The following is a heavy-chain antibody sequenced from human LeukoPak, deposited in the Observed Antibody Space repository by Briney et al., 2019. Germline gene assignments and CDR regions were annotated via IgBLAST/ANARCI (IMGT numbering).Heavy chain of an antibody. CDR1: GGPIYSYY. V-gene: IGHV4-4*07. J-gene: IGHJ6*03. D-gene: IGHD3-22*01. CDR2: LYPGVST. CDR3: ARLKFYDSTGYSPGHYMDV. Sequence: KPSETLSLTCTVSGGPIYSYYWSWLRQTAGKGLEWIGRLYPGVSTNYNPSLKSRVTMSVDTSKQQFALKLSAVTAADTAVYYCARLKFYDSTGYSPGHYMDVWGKGTTVTV.